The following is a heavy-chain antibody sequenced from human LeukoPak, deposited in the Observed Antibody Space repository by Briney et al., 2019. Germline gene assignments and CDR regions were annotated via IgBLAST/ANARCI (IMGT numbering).Heavy chain of an antibody. V-gene: IGHV3-33*01. J-gene: IGHJ4*02. Sequence: PGGSLRLSCAASGFTFSTYGMHWVRQAPGKGLEWVAVIWYDGSNKYYADSVKGRFTISRDNSKNTLYLQMNSLRAEDTAVYYCARFAGYSSSWPLVYWGQGTMVTVSS. CDR1: GFTFSTYG. CDR3: ARFAGYSSSWPLVY. D-gene: IGHD6-13*01. CDR2: IWYDGSNK.